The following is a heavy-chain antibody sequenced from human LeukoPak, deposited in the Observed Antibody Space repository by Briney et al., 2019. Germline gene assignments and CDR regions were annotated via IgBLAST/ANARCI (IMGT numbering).Heavy chain of an antibody. Sequence: PGGPLRLSCAASGFTFSSYAMSWVRQAPGKGLEWVSAISGSGGSTYYADSVKGRFTISRDNSKNTLYLQMNSLRAEDTAVYYCAKVRRITIFGVVIIGGHYFDYWGQGTLVTVSS. D-gene: IGHD3-3*01. CDR1: GFTFSSYA. CDR3: AKVRRITIFGVVIIGGHYFDY. V-gene: IGHV3-23*01. CDR2: ISGSGGST. J-gene: IGHJ4*02.